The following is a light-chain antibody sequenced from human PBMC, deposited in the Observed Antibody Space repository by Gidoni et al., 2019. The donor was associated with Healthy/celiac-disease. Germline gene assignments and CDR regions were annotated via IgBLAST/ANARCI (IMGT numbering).Light chain of an antibody. J-gene: IGKJ4*01. CDR3: QQYGSSPPST. V-gene: IGKV3-20*01. CDR2: GAS. CDR1: QSVSSSY. Sequence: EIVLTQSPGTLSLSPGERASQSVSSSYLAWYQQKPGQAPRLLIYGASSRATGIPDRFSGSGSGTDFTLTISRLEPEDFAVYYCQQYGSSPPSTFGGGTKVEIK.